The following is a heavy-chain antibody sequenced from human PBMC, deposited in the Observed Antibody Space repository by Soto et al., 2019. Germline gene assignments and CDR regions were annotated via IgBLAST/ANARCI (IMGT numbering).Heavy chain of an antibody. J-gene: IGHJ6*02. CDR3: ARDLGAVWADYYYGMDV. V-gene: IGHV1-46*01. D-gene: IGHD3-16*01. Sequence: GASVKVSCKASGYTFTSYYMHWVRQAPGQGLEWMGIINPSGGSTSYAQKFQGRVTMTRDTSTSTVYMELSSLRSEDTAVYYCARDLGAVWADYYYGMDVWGQGTTVTVSS. CDR2: INPSGGST. CDR1: GYTFTSYY.